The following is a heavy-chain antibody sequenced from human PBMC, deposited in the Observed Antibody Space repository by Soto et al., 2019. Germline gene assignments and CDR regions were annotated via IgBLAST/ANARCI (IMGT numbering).Heavy chain of an antibody. CDR1: GFTFSSYA. Sequence: LRLSCAASGFTFSSYAMSWVRQAPGKGLEWVSDISGSGGSTNYADSVKGRFTISRDNSKNTLYLQVDSLRGEDTIVYYCAREGVFSSGYLAFDIWGQGTMVTVSS. CDR2: ISGSGGST. V-gene: IGHV3-23*01. J-gene: IGHJ3*02. CDR3: AREGVFSSGYLAFDI. D-gene: IGHD6-25*01.